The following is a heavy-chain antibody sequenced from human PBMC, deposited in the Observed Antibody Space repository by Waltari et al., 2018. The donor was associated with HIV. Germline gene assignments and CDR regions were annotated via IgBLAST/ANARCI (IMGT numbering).Heavy chain of an antibody. J-gene: IGHJ4*02. CDR2: IGGSGTKT. CDR3: AKTKGYDYGFYFDS. V-gene: IGHV3-23*01. D-gene: IGHD5-18*01. Sequence: SGFDFNIFAMNWVRQAPGKGLEWVSGIGGSGTKTFYADSVKGRFTISRDSSKNTLYLQMNSLRAEDTAVYYCAKTKGYDYGFYFDSWGQGTLVSVSS. CDR1: GFDFNIFA.